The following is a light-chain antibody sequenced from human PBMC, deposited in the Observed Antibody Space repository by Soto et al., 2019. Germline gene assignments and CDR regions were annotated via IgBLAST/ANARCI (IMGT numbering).Light chain of an antibody. CDR2: AAS. J-gene: IGKJ1*01. CDR3: QKYNSDPRT. Sequence: DIVMTQSPDSLAVSLGERATINCKSSQSVLLTSNNKNYLAWYQQKPGQPPKLLIYAASTLQSGVPSRFSGGGSGTDFTLTISSLQPEDVASYYCQKYNSDPRTFGQGTKVEVK. CDR1: QSVLLTSNNKNY. V-gene: IGKV4-1*01.